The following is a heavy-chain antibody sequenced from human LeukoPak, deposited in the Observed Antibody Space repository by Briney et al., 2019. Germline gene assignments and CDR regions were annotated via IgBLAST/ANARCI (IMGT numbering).Heavy chain of an antibody. CDR1: GGSFSGYY. D-gene: IGHD3-22*01. CDR2: INHSGST. V-gene: IGHV4-34*01. J-gene: IGHJ4*02. Sequence: PSETLSLTCAVYGGSFSGYYWSWIRQPPGKGLEWIGEINHSGSTNYNPSLESRVTISVDTSKNQFSLKLSSVTAADTAVYYCARGHYYYDSSGYYLDYWGQGTLVTVSS. CDR3: ARGHYYYDSSGYYLDY.